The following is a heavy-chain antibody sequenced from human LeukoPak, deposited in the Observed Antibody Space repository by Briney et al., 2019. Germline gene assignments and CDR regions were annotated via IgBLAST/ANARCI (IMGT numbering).Heavy chain of an antibody. CDR1: GDTFTGYY. J-gene: IGHJ3*02. V-gene: IGHV1-2*02. CDR2: INPDSAYS. Sequence: SEKISCNASGDTFTGYYMHWLRQATGHGLEWTGWINPDSAYSHYAQRFQGQVSITRDTSINTAYMQLNRLQSDDTAIYYCARQSRDDAFDIWGQVTMGTVSS. D-gene: IGHD5-24*01. CDR3: ARQSRDDAFDI.